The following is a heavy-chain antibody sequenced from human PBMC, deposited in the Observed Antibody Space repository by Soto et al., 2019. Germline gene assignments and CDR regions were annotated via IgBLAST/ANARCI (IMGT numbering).Heavy chain of an antibody. V-gene: IGHV3-23*01. Sequence: EVQLLESGGGLVQPGGSVRLSCAASGLTFGHYAMSWVRQAPGKGLEWVSAISGDSGRTYYADSVKGRFTISRDNSKNTLYLQMNTLRAEDTAVYYCAVTPNCGRDCSAASYWYFDIWGRGTRVTVSS. CDR3: AVTPNCGRDCSAASYWYFDI. CDR1: GLTFGHYA. J-gene: IGHJ2*01. D-gene: IGHD2-21*02. CDR2: ISGDSGRT.